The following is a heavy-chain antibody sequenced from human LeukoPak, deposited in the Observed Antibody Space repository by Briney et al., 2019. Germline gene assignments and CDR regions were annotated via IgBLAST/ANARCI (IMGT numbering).Heavy chain of an antibody. Sequence: PSETLSLTCSVSGGSINNIVYYWGWIRQPPGKGLEWIGTIYYSGSTYYNLSLKSRVTISVDTSRNQFSLKLSSVTAADTAVYYCARHSRSVDYGSGSYTWDYWGQGTLVTVSS. CDR1: GGSINNIVYY. D-gene: IGHD3-10*01. J-gene: IGHJ4*02. V-gene: IGHV4-39*01. CDR2: IYYSGST. CDR3: ARHSRSVDYGSGSYTWDY.